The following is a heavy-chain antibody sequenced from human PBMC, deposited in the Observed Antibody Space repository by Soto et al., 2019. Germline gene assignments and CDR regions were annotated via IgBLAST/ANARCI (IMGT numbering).Heavy chain of an antibody. V-gene: IGHV4-34*01. D-gene: IGHD5-18*01. Sequence: SETLSLTCAVYGGSFSGLYWSWIRQPPGKGLEWIGEINHSGSTNYNPSLKSRVTISVDTSKNQFSLKLSSVTAADTAVYYCARGRQLWLQNYWGQGTLVTVSS. CDR3: ARGRQLWLQNY. J-gene: IGHJ4*02. CDR1: GGSFSGLY. CDR2: INHSGST.